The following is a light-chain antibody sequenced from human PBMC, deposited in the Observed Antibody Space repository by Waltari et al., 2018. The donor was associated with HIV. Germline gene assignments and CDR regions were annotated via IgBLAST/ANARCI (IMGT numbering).Light chain of an antibody. J-gene: IGLJ1*01. CDR2: QDS. V-gene: IGLV3-1*01. CDR1: KLGDKY. Sequence: SYELTQPPSVSVSPGQKASLTCSGDKLGDKYACWYQQKPGQSPVLVIYQDSKRPSGIPERFSGSNSGNTATLTISGTQAMDEADYYCQAWDSSTDYVFGTGTKVTVL. CDR3: QAWDSSTDYV.